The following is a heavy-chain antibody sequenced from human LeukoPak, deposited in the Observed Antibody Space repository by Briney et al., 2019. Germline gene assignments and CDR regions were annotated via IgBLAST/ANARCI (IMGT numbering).Heavy chain of an antibody. Sequence: GESLRLSCAASGFTFSSYWMSWVRQPPGKGLEWVANIKQDGSEKYYVDSVKGRFTISRDNAQTSLYLQMNSLRAEDTAVYYCARDHIVGASNFDSWGQGTLVTVSS. CDR2: IKQDGSEK. V-gene: IGHV3-7*04. CDR1: GFTFSSYW. D-gene: IGHD1-26*01. CDR3: ARDHIVGASNFDS. J-gene: IGHJ4*02.